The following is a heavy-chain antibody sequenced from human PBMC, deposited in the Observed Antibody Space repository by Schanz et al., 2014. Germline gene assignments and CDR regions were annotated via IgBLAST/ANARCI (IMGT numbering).Heavy chain of an antibody. Sequence: QVQLVQSGAEVKKPGASVKVSCKASGYTFSDYYIHWVRQAPGQGLEWMGWINPNTGGTNFAQKFQGWVTVTRDTSISTVYMELSRVTYEDTAVYYCARDDRVYYYGMDVWGQGTTVTVSS. V-gene: IGHV1-2*04. CDR2: INPNTGGT. CDR3: ARDDRVYYYGMDV. CDR1: GYTFSDYY. D-gene: IGHD3-22*01. J-gene: IGHJ6*02.